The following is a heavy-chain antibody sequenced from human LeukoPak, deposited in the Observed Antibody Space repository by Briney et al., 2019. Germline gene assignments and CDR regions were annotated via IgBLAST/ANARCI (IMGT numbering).Heavy chain of an antibody. CDR1: GYTFTSYD. CDR2: MNPNSGNT. J-gene: IGHJ4*02. D-gene: IGHD2-2*01. Sequence: ASVKVSCKASGYTFTSYDINWVRQATGQGLEWMGWMNPNSGNTGNAQKFQGRVTITSNTSISTAYTELRSLRSEDTAVYYCVRGSTGDYCGEGTLVTVS. CDR3: VRGSTGDY. V-gene: IGHV1-8*01.